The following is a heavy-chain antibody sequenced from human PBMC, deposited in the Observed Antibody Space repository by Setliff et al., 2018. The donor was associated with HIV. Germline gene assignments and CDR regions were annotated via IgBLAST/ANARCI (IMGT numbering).Heavy chain of an antibody. J-gene: IGHJ4*02. CDR3: ARGSYTVRIDY. CDR1: GGSITSGSYY. Sequence: SETLSLTCTVSGGSITSGSYYWSWIRQPAGKGLEWIGRIYSSGRTTHNPSLKSRVTISRDTSENQFSLRLSSVTAADTTVYYCARGSYTVRIDYWGQGTRVTVPQ. V-gene: IGHV4-61*02. D-gene: IGHD3-10*01. CDR2: IYSSGRT.